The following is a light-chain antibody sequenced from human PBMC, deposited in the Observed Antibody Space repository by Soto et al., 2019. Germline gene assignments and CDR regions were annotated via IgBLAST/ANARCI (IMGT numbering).Light chain of an antibody. CDR3: SSYTTSNTRQIV. V-gene: IGLV2-14*01. J-gene: IGLJ1*01. Sequence: QSALAQPASVSGSPGQSITISCTGTSSDVGGYNYVSWYQQHPGKATKFMIYDVSNRPSGVSNRFSGSMSGNTASLTISGLQAEDEADYYCSSYTTSNTRQIVFGTGTKVTVL. CDR1: SSDVGGYNY. CDR2: DVS.